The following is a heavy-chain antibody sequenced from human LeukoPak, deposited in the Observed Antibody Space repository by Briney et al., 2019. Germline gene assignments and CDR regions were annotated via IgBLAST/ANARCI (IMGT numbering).Heavy chain of an antibody. D-gene: IGHD3-22*01. CDR2: WRPSGNN. Sequence: SETLFLTCTVSGGSISTYDWSWIRQPAGKGLEWVGRWRPSGNNKYNPSLNSRATMSVDTSKNQLSLKLTSVTAADTAVYYCAREIYDASAYLYFDYWGQGSLVTVSS. CDR3: AREIYDASAYLYFDY. CDR1: GGSISTYD. J-gene: IGHJ4*02. V-gene: IGHV4-4*07.